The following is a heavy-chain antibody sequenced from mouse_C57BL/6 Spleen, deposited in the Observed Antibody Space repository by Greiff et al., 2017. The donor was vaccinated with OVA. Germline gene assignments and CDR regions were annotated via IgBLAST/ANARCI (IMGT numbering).Heavy chain of an antibody. CDR1: GYTFTDYE. CDR2: IDPETGGT. V-gene: IGHV1-15*01. CDR3: TQFITTVVAPNLGY. Sequence: QVQLQQSGAELVRPGASVTLSCKASGYTFTDYEMHWVKQTPVHGLEWIGAIDPETGGTAYNQKFKGKAILTADKSSSTAYMELRSLTSEDSAVYYCTQFITTVVAPNLGYWGQGTTLTVSS. D-gene: IGHD1-1*01. J-gene: IGHJ2*01.